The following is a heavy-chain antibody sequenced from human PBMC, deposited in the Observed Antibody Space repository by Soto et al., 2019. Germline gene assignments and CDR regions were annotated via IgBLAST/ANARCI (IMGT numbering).Heavy chain of an antibody. Sequence: EVKLVESGGGLVKPGGSLRLSCAASGFTFSNAWMSWVRQAPGKGLEWVGRIRSKSDGGTTDYPAPVKGRFTISRDDSKNTLHLQMNSLKTEDTAVYYCTIDPGYCSGGDCYPPTHLFYYAMDVWGQGTTVTVSS. CDR3: TIDPGYCSGGDCYPPTHLFYYAMDV. D-gene: IGHD2-15*01. CDR2: IRSKSDGGTT. V-gene: IGHV3-15*01. CDR1: GFTFSNAW. J-gene: IGHJ6*02.